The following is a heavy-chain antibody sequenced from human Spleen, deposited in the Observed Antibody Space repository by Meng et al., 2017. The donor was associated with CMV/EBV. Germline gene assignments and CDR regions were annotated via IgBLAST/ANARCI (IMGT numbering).Heavy chain of an antibody. CDR2: IYHNGST. D-gene: IGHD2-2*01. CDR3: ARQKYIVVIPSGMGNNWFDP. CDR1: YY. J-gene: IGHJ5*02. V-gene: IGHV4-39*01. Sequence: YYWGWIRQPPGKGLEWIGNIYHNGSTYYSPSLKSRVTISVDTSKNHFSLRLNSVTAADTGVYYCARQKYIVVIPSGMGNNWFDPWGQGTLVTVSS.